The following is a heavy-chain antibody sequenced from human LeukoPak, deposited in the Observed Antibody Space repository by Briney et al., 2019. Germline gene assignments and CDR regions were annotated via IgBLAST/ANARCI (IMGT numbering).Heavy chain of an antibody. CDR3: ARLGRGDYFYYYYMDV. V-gene: IGHV4-34*01. CDR2: INHSGST. J-gene: IGHJ6*03. Sequence: SETLSLTCAVYGGSFSGYYWSWIRQPPGKGLEWIGEINHSGSTNYNPSLKSRVTISVDTSKNQFSLKLSSVTAADTAVYYCARLGRGDYFYYYYMDVWGKGTTVTISS. CDR1: GGSFSGYY. D-gene: IGHD2-21*02.